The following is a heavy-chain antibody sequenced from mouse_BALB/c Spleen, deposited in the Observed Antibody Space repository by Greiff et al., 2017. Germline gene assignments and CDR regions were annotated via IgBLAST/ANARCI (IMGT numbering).Heavy chain of an antibody. V-gene: IGHV1-14*01. J-gene: IGHJ3*01. Sequence: VQLKESGPELVKPGASLKISCKASGYTFTSYVMHWVKQKPGQGLEWIGYINPYNDGTKYNEKFKGKATLTSDKSSSTAYMELSSLTSEDSAVYYCARSYYGYEAWFAYWGQGTLVTVSA. CDR1: GYTFTSYV. D-gene: IGHD1-2*01. CDR2: INPYNDGT. CDR3: ARSYYGYEAWFAY.